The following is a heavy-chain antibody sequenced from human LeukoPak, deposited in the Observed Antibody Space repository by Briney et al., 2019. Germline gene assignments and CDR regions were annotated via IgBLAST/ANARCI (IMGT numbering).Heavy chain of an antibody. J-gene: IGHJ5*01. CDR3: ARAESLRGVMWGWFDP. V-gene: IGHV4-30-4*08. CDR2: IYYSGST. D-gene: IGHD3-10*01. Sequence: SETQSLTCTVSGGSISSSDYYWSWIRQPPGKGLEWIGYIYYSGSTYYNPSLKSRVTISVDTSKNQFSLRLSSVTAADTAVYYCARAESLRGVMWGWFDPWGQGTLVTVSS. CDR1: GGSISSSDYY.